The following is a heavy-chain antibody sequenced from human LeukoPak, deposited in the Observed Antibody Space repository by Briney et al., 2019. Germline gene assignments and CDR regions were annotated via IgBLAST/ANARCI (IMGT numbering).Heavy chain of an antibody. D-gene: IGHD6-13*01. V-gene: IGHV1-2*06. CDR3: ARPARIAAAGTIYYYYYMDV. CDR1: GYTFTGYY. Sequence: ASVKVSCKAAGYTFTGYYMHWLRQAPGQGLEWMGRINPNSGGTNYAQKFQGRVTMTRDTSISTAYMELSRLRSDDTAVYYCARPARIAAAGTIYYYYYMDVWGKGTTVTVSS. J-gene: IGHJ6*03. CDR2: INPNSGGT.